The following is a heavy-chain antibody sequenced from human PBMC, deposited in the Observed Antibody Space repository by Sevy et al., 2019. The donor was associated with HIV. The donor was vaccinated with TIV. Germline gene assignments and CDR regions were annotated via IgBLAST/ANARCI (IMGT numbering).Heavy chain of an antibody. CDR1: GFSFSSYG. Sequence: GGSLRLSCAASGFSFSSYGMSWVRQAPGKGLEWVSVISDAGGRTYYADSVKGRFTISRDNSRNTLYLQMNSLRAEDTAVYFCAKDRLVGRRDYFDYRGQGTLVTVSS. CDR2: ISDAGGRT. D-gene: IGHD1-26*01. J-gene: IGHJ4*02. V-gene: IGHV3-23*01. CDR3: AKDRLVGRRDYFDY.